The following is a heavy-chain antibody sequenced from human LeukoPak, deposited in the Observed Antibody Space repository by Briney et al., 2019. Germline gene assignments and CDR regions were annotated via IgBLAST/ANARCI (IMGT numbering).Heavy chain of an antibody. CDR2: IYYSGST. V-gene: IGHV4-59*01. CDR1: GGSMSRYY. D-gene: IGHD3-10*01. J-gene: IGHJ4*02. CDR3: ASQGYPMVRGVII. Sequence: SETLSLTCTVSGGSMSRYYWSWLRQPPGRGREGLGYIYYSGSTNYNPSLKSRVTISVDTSKKQFSLKLSSVTAADTAVYYCASQGYPMVRGVIIWGQGTLVTVSS.